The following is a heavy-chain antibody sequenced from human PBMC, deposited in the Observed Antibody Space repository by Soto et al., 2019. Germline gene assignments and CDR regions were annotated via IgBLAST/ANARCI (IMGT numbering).Heavy chain of an antibody. Sequence: GASVKVSCKASGYTFTVYYIHWLRQAPGQELEWMGWINANNGNTKDSQQFQGRLTITRDTSATTTYMELSSLSSEDTAVYYCARGGSSWIGPIDYWGQGTLVTVSS. D-gene: IGHD6-13*01. J-gene: IGHJ4*02. CDR1: GYTFTVYY. V-gene: IGHV1-3*01. CDR2: INANNGNT. CDR3: ARGGSSWIGPIDY.